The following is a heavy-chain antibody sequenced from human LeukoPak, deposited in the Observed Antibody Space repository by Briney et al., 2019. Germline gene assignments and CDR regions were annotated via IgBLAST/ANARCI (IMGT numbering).Heavy chain of an antibody. D-gene: IGHD3-10*01. CDR1: GIRVSDYY. J-gene: IGHJ4*02. CDR2: ISSSGSTI. Sequence: PGGSLRLSCAASGIRVSDYYMSWIRQAPGKGQEWVSHISSSGSTIYYADSMKGRFTISRDNAKNSLYLQMNSLRAEDTAVYYCARALWLGEGFFDYWGQGTLVTVSS. V-gene: IGHV3-11*04. CDR3: ARALWLGEGFFDY.